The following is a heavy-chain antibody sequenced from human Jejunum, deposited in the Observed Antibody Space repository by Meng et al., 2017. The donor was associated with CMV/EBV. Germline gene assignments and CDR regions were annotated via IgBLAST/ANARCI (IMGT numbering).Heavy chain of an antibody. CDR1: GNTITELS. CDR2: FDPEDGET. CDR3: ATQRYYYDSSTYFNY. Sequence: SGNTITELSIHGVRQAPGKGIEWMGGFDPEDGETIYAQKFQGRVTMTEDTYTDTAYMELSSLRSEDTAVYYCATQRYYYDSSTYFNYWGQGTLVTVSS. J-gene: IGHJ4*02. D-gene: IGHD3-22*01. V-gene: IGHV1-24*01.